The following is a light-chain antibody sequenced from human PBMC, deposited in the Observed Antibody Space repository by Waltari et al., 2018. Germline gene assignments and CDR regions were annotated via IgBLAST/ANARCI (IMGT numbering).Light chain of an antibody. CDR1: SSNVGVYNY. J-gene: IGLJ3*02. Sequence: QSALTQPRSVSGSPGQSVTISCTGTSSNVGVYNYVSWYQQHPGKAPKAMIYDVSKRPSGVPDRYTCSKSGNTASLTISGLQTEDEADYYCCSYAGSYTWVFGGGTRLTVL. CDR3: CSYAGSYTWV. V-gene: IGLV2-11*01. CDR2: DVS.